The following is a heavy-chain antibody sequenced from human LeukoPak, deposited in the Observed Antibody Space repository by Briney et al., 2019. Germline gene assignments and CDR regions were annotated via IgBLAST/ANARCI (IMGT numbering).Heavy chain of an antibody. J-gene: IGHJ4*02. D-gene: IGHD1-26*01. CDR1: GFTFSSYG. CDR3: AKGFKQTRTYSGSYGYYFDY. CDR2: ISGSGGST. V-gene: IGHV3-23*01. Sequence: PGGSLRLSCAASGFTFSSYGMSWVRQAPGKGLEWVSAISGSGGSTYYADSVKGRFTISRDNSKNTLYLQMNSLRAEDTAVYYCAKGFKQTRTYSGSYGYYFDYWGQGTLATVSS.